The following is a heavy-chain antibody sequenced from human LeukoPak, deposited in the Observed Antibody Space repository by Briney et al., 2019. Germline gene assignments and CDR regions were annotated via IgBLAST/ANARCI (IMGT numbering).Heavy chain of an antibody. CDR2: IFYTGST. V-gene: IGHV4-31*03. D-gene: IGHD1-1*01. CDR3: AISPGIRNEYGRLEY. Sequence: SETLSLTCTVSGDSIISGGHYWNWLRQRPGKGLEWIGYIFYTGSTYYNPSLKSRVTISVDTSKNQFSLKLSSVTAADTAAYYCAISPGIRNEYGRLEYWGQGALVTVSS. J-gene: IGHJ4*02. CDR1: GDSIISGGHY.